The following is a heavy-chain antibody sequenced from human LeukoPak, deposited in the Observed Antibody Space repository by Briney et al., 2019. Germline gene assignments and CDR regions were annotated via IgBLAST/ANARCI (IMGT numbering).Heavy chain of an antibody. CDR1: GFTFSSYD. J-gene: IGHJ4*02. D-gene: IGHD6-19*01. Sequence: PGGSLRLSCAASGFTFSSYDMHWVRQATGKGLEWVSAIGTAGDTYYPGSVKGRFTISRENAKNSLYLQMNSLRAGDTAVYYCARGPIAVAGPYFDYWGQGTLVTVSP. V-gene: IGHV3-13*01. CDR3: ARGPIAVAGPYFDY. CDR2: IGTAGDT.